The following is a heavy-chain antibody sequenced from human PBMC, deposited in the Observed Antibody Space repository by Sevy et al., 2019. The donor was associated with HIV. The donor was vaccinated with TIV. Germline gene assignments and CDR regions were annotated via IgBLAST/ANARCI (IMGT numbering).Heavy chain of an antibody. J-gene: IGHJ3*02. CDR2: INQDGSRK. CDR3: ARDPAYGAYDI. Sequence: GGSLRLSCVASGFTFSSSWMTWVRQAPGKGPEYVANINQDGSRKDQLDSVKGRFTISRKNARNSLYLQMNGLRVEDTAMYYCARDPAYGAYDIWGQGAMVTVSS. V-gene: IGHV3-7*01. D-gene: IGHD3-16*01. CDR1: GFTFSSSW.